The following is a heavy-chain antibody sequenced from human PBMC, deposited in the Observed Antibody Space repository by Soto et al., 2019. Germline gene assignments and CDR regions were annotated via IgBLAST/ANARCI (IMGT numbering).Heavy chain of an antibody. V-gene: IGHV3-66*01. CDR3: ARDFRQRDYYGSGRYYYYYMDV. CDR2: IYSGGST. D-gene: IGHD3-10*01. J-gene: IGHJ6*03. Sequence: GGSLRLSCAASGFTVSSNYMSWVRQAPGKGLEWVSVIYSGGSTYYADSVKGRFTISRDNSKNTLYLQMNSLRAEDTAVYYCARDFRQRDYYGSGRYYYYYMDVWGKGTTVTVSS. CDR1: GFTVSSNY.